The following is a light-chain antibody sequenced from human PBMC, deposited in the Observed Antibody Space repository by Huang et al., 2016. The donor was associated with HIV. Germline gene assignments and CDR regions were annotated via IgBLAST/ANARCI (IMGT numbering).Light chain of an antibody. Sequence: DIQMTQSSSTLSASVGDRVTITCRASQSISSWLAWYQQKPGKAPNLLIYKASSLESGVPSRFSGSGSGTEFTLTISSLQPDDFATYYCQQYNSLAWTFGQGTKVEIK. CDR2: KAS. J-gene: IGKJ1*01. CDR3: QQYNSLAWT. V-gene: IGKV1-5*03. CDR1: QSISSW.